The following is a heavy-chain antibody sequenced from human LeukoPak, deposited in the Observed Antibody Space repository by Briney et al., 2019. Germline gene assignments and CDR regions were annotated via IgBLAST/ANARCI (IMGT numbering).Heavy chain of an antibody. CDR1: GGSISSYY. CDR3: ARVSGYDWESFYDY. CDR2: IYYSGST. J-gene: IGHJ4*02. D-gene: IGHD5-12*01. Sequence: ASETLSLTCTVSGGSISSYYWSWIRQPPGKGLEWIGYIYYSGSTNYNPSLKSRVTISVDTSKNQFSLKLSSVTAADTAVYYCARVSGYDWESFYDYWGQGTLVTVSS. V-gene: IGHV4-59*01.